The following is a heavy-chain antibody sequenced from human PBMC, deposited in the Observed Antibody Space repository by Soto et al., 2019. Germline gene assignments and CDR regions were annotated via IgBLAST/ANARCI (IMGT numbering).Heavy chain of an antibody. CDR2: ISGSGGST. Sequence: EVHLLESGGGLVQPGGSLRLSCAASGFTFSSYVMSWVRQAPGMGLEWVSAISGSGGSTYYADSVKGRFTVSRDDSKNTLYLQMNSLRAEDAAVYHCTSKLVPGQIGPGTFDVWGQGTVVTVSS. CDR1: GFTFSSYV. V-gene: IGHV3-23*01. D-gene: IGHD2-2*01. J-gene: IGHJ3*01. CDR3: TSKLVPGQIGPGTFDV.